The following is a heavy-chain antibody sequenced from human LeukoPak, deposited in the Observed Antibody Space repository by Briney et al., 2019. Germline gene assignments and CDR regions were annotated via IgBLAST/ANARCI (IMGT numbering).Heavy chain of an antibody. J-gene: IGHJ3*02. V-gene: IGHV3-11*04. Sequence: GGSLRLSCAASGFSFIDYFMTGIGQAPGKGLERVAYINRGGNSIYYADSVQGRFTISRDSANSSLYLQMNSLRAEDTAVYYCARSEVGVAGPLDIWGQGTMVIVSS. CDR3: ARSEVGVAGPLDI. CDR2: INRGGNSI. CDR1: GFSFIDYF. D-gene: IGHD1-26*01.